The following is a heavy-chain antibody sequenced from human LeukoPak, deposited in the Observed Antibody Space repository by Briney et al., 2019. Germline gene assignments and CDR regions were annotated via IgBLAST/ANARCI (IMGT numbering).Heavy chain of an antibody. CDR1: GGSISSSSYY. V-gene: IGHV4-61*01. Sequence: SETLSLTCTVSGGSISSSSYYWSWIRQPPGKGLEWIGYIYYSGSTNYNPSLKSRVTISVDTSKNQFSLKLSSVTAADTAVYYCASSGSYYGAYDYWGQGTLVTVSS. D-gene: IGHD1-26*01. J-gene: IGHJ4*02. CDR3: ASSGSYYGAYDY. CDR2: IYYSGST.